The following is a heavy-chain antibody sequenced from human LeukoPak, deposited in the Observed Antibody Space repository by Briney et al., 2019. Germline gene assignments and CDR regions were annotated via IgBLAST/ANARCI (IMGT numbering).Heavy chain of an antibody. V-gene: IGHV3-72*01. CDR3: VRVPYFFAAGDY. J-gene: IGHJ4*02. Sequence: GGSLRLSCAASDFNVSDYDVDWVRQTPGKGLEWVGRMRKKSHSYSTDYAASVKGRFTLTRDDSKNSLYLQMSSLKTEDTAMYYCVRVPYFFAAGDYWGQGTLVTVSS. CDR2: MRKKSHSYST. CDR1: DFNVSDYD. D-gene: IGHD3-3*01.